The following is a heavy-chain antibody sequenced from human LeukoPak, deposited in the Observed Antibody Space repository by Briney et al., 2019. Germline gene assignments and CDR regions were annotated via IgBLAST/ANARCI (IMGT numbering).Heavy chain of an antibody. D-gene: IGHD3-10*01. V-gene: IGHV3-49*03. CDR1: VFTLCDYA. CDR2: IRSKAYGGKT. Sequence: GGSLRLSPTQSVFTLCDYAMSSFREAPGGGGEWVGFIRSKAYGGKTEYAASVKGRLTISRDDSKSTAYLPMNRLKTEDTAVYYCTRLLLWFGELEVHFSEYFQHWGQGTLVTVSS. J-gene: IGHJ1*01. CDR3: TRLLLWFGELEVHFSEYFQH.